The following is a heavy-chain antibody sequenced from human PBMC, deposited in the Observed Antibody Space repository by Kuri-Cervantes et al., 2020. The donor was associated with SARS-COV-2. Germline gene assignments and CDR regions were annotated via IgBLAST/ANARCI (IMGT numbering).Heavy chain of an antibody. D-gene: IGHD4-17*01. J-gene: IGHJ2*01. V-gene: IGHV3-21*01. Sequence: GGSLRLSCAASGFTFSSYSMNWVRQAPGKGLEWVSSISSSSSYIYYADSVKGRFTISRDNSKNTLYLQMNSLRAEDTAVYYCARDFYGDYVWYFDLWGRGTLVTVSS. CDR2: ISSSSSYI. CDR1: GFTFSSYS. CDR3: ARDFYGDYVWYFDL.